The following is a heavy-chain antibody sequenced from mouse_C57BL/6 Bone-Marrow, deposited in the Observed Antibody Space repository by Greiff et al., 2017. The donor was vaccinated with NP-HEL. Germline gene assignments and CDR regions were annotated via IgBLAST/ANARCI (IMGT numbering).Heavy chain of an antibody. Sequence: EVQLQQSGPELVKPGASVKISCKASGYSFTGYYMNWVKQSPEKSLEWIGEINPSTGGTTYNQKFKAKATLTVDKSSSTAYMQLKSLTSEDSAVYYCARCDGYPVAYWGQGTLVTVSA. J-gene: IGHJ3*01. CDR2: INPSTGGT. D-gene: IGHD2-3*01. CDR1: GYSFTGYY. V-gene: IGHV1-42*01. CDR3: ARCDGYPVAY.